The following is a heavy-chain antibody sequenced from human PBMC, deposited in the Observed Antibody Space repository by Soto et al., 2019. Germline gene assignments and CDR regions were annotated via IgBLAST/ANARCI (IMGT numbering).Heavy chain of an antibody. J-gene: IGHJ6*02. CDR2: IIPFFGTA. Sequence: QVQLVQSGAEVKKPGSSVKVSCKASGGTFKSYVFNWVRQAPGQGLEWMGGIIPFFGTANYAQRFQSRVTIIADEFTTTVYMELRSLGSEDTAVYYWARDVDFVEVAIPAAYFYGMDVWGQGTTVIVSS. V-gene: IGHV1-69*01. CDR1: GGTFKSYV. D-gene: IGHD2-2*01. CDR3: ARDVDFVEVAIPAAYFYGMDV.